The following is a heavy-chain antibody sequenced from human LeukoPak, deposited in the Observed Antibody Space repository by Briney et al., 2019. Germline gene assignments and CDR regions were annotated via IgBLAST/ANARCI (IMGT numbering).Heavy chain of an antibody. Sequence: PSETLSLTCTVSGGSISSYYWSWIRQPAGKGLEWIGRIYTSGSTNYNPSLKSRVTMSVDTSKNQFSLKLSSVTAADTAVYYCASSMVRGVPSDAFDIWGQGTMVTVSS. V-gene: IGHV4-4*07. CDR2: IYTSGST. CDR3: ASSMVRGVPSDAFDI. CDR1: GGSISSYY. J-gene: IGHJ3*02. D-gene: IGHD3-10*01.